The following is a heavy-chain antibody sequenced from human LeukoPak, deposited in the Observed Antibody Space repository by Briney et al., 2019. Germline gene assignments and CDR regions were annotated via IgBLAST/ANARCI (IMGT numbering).Heavy chain of an antibody. CDR3: ARYSSSPRMAFDI. D-gene: IGHD6-6*01. J-gene: IGHJ3*02. CDR2: IYYSGST. Sequence: PSETLSLTCTVSGGSISSYYWSWIRQLPGKGLEWIGYIYYSGSTNYNPSLKSRVTISVDTPKNQFSLKLSSVTAADTAVYYCARYSSSPRMAFDIWGQGTMVTVSS. V-gene: IGHV4-59*01. CDR1: GGSISSYY.